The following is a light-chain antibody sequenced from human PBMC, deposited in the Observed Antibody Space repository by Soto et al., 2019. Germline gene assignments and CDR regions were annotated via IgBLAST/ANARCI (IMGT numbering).Light chain of an antibody. CDR3: YSSRSSSSTFDV. Sequence: QSVLTQPASVSGSPGQSITISCAGTSSDIGGSNYVSWYQHPGKAPKLMIYGVSNRPSGVSNRFSGSKSGNTASLTISGLQAEDEADYFCYSSRSSSSTFDVFGTGTKVTVL. CDR2: GVS. J-gene: IGLJ1*01. V-gene: IGLV2-14*03. CDR1: SSDIGGSNY.